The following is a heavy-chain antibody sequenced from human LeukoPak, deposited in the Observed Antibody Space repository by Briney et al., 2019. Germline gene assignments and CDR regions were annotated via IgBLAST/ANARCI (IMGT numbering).Heavy chain of an antibody. CDR3: ARVLWFGHLYNWFDP. CDR2: ISGGGGTG. Sequence: GASVKVSCKASGYTFTDYDIHWVRQASGQRLEWMGWISGGGGTGIYSQNFQDRVTITWDTSATTAYMELNSLRSEDTAVYYCARVLWFGHLYNWFDPWGQGTLVTVSS. J-gene: IGHJ5*02. V-gene: IGHV1-3*01. D-gene: IGHD3-10*01. CDR1: GYTFTDYD.